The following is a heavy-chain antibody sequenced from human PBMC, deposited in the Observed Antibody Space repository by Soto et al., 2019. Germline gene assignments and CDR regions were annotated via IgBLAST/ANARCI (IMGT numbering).Heavy chain of an antibody. CDR3: ARNAVSARSIAARQYYMDV. D-gene: IGHD6-6*01. CDR2: ISSSSSYI. V-gene: IGHV3-21*01. Sequence: PGGSLRLSCAASGFTFSSYSMNWVRQAPGKGLEWVSSISSSSSYIYYADSVKGRFTISRDNAKNSLYLQMNSLRAEDTAVYYCARNAVSARSIAARQYYMDVWGKGTTVTVSS. CDR1: GFTFSSYS. J-gene: IGHJ6*03.